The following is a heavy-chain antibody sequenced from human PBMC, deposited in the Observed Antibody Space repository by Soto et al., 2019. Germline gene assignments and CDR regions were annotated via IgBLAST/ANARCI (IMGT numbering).Heavy chain of an antibody. V-gene: IGHV3-23*01. Sequence: PGGSLRLSCAASGFTFSSYAMSWVRQAPGKGLEWVSAISGSDGSTYYADSVKGRFTISRDNSKNTLYLQMNSLRAKETTVYNYGKDAEVTPPEPFRYFDLWGRGPLVTVSS. CDR1: GFTFSSYA. D-gene: IGHD4-4*01. CDR2: ISGSDGST. J-gene: IGHJ2*01. CDR3: GKDAEVTPPEPFRYFDL.